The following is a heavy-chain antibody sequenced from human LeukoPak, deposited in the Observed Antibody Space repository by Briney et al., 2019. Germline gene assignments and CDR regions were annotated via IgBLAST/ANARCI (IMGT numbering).Heavy chain of an antibody. CDR1: GFTFSNYE. Sequence: GGSLRLSCAASGFTFSNYEMNWVRQAPGKGREWGSYISSSGSTIYYADSVKGRFTISRDNAKNSLYLQMNSLRAEDTAVYYCARAEDYYDSLGYYLGYWGQGTLVTVSS. V-gene: IGHV3-48*03. CDR3: ARAEDYYDSLGYYLGY. J-gene: IGHJ4*02. CDR2: ISSSGSTI. D-gene: IGHD3-22*01.